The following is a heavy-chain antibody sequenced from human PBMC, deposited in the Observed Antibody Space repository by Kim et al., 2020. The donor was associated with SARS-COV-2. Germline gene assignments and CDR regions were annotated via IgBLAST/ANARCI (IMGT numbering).Heavy chain of an antibody. Sequence: GGSLRLSCAASGFTFSSYALNWFRQAPGKELDWVSGINGGGTVTHHAAPVKGRFAISRDKSLNTLFLQMNILRVDDSAMYYSAKVAFGPNVGADHFDTWGQGTLVTVSS. J-gene: IGHJ4*02. CDR1: GFTFSSYA. D-gene: IGHD3-16*01. V-gene: IGHV3-23*01. CDR2: INGGGTVT. CDR3: AKVAFGPNVGADHFDT.